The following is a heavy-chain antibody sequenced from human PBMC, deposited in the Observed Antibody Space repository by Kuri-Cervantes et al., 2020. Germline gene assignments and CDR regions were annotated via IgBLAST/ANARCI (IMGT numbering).Heavy chain of an antibody. Sequence: SCAVYGGSFSGYYWSWIRQPPGKGLEWIGYIYYSGSTYYNPSLKSRVTISVDTSKNQFSLKLSSVTAADTAVYYCARVSIAVAGTGNWFDPWGQGTLVTVSS. J-gene: IGHJ5*02. V-gene: IGHV4-30-4*08. CDR1: GGSFSGYY. CDR3: ARVSIAVAGTGNWFDP. CDR2: IYYSGST. D-gene: IGHD6-19*01.